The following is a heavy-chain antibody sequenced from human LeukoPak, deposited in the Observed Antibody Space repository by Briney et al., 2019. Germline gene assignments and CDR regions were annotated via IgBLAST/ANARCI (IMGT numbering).Heavy chain of an antibody. CDR3: ARSRPYSSSSCAWFDP. J-gene: IGHJ5*02. CDR2: IIPIFGTA. CDR1: GGTFSSYA. Sequence: SVEVSCKASGGTFSSYAISWVRQAPGQGLEWMGGIIPIFGTANYAQKFQGRVTITADESTSTAYMELSSLRSEDTAVYYCARSRPYSSSSCAWFDPWGQGTLVTVSS. V-gene: IGHV1-69*13. D-gene: IGHD6-6*01.